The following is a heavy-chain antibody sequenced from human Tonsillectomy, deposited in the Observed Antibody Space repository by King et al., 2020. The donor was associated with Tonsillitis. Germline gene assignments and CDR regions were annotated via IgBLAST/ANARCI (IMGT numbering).Heavy chain of an antibody. CDR2: INPDGSGK. V-gene: IGHV3-7*01. Sequence: EVQLVESGGGLVQPGGSLRLSCAVSGFIFSDYWMSWVRQAPGKGLEWVASINPDGSGKNYVDSVKGRFTISRDNAKNSLYLEMNSLRAEDTALYYCARLRDRGVAVGTIFGYWGQGTLVTVSS. CDR3: ARLRDRGVAVGTIFGY. D-gene: IGHD2-15*01. CDR1: GFIFSDYW. J-gene: IGHJ4*02.